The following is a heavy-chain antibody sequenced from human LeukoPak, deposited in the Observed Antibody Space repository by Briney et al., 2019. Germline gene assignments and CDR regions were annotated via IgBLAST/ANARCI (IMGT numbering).Heavy chain of an antibody. D-gene: IGHD6-13*01. CDR2: INHSGST. V-gene: IGHV4-34*01. CDR3: ARVKHQLVYGMDV. Sequence: SETLSLTCAVYGGSFSGYYWSWIRQPPGKGLEWIGEINHSGSTNYNPSLKSRVTISVDTSKNQFSLKLSSVTAADTAVYYCARVKHQLVYGMDVWGQGTTVTVSS. CDR1: GGSFSGYY. J-gene: IGHJ6*02.